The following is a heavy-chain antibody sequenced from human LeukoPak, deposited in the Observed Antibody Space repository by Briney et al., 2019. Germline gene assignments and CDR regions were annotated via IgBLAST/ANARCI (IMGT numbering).Heavy chain of an antibody. D-gene: IGHD3-22*01. CDR2: IYYSGST. Sequence: SETLSLTCTVSGGSISSYYWSWIRQPPGKGLEWIGYIYYSGSTNYNPSLKSRVTISVDTSKNQFSLKLSSVTAADTAVYYCARAELDSSGYYSGNWFDPWGQGTLVTVSS. CDR1: GGSISSYY. CDR3: ARAELDSSGYYSGNWFDP. J-gene: IGHJ5*02. V-gene: IGHV4-59*12.